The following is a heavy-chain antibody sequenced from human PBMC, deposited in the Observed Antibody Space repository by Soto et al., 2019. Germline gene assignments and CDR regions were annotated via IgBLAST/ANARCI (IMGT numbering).Heavy chain of an antibody. CDR2: ISAHNGDT. CDR3: ARDWSRYYDSSGLMWFY. V-gene: IGHV1-18*01. CDR1: WYTFTSYG. D-gene: IGHD3-22*01. Sequence: ASVKGSCNASWYTFTSYGISWVRQSPVQGLEWVGLISAHNGDTRYAQNLQGRITMTTDTFTNTAYMELTSLTSDDKAVYYCARDWSRYYDSSGLMWFYWGQGTLVTVSS. J-gene: IGHJ4*02.